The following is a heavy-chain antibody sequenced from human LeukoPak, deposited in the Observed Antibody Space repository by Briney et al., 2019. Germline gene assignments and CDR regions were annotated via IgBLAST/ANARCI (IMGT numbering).Heavy chain of an antibody. D-gene: IGHD6-13*01. CDR2: IWYDGSNK. J-gene: IGHJ5*02. CDR1: GFTFSSYG. CDR3: ARVERESSSWFLTPFDP. V-gene: IGHV3-33*01. Sequence: PGRSLRLSCAASGFTFSSYGMHWVRQAPGKGLEWVAVIWYDGSNKYYADSVKGRFTISRDNAKNSLYLQMNSLRAEDTAVYYCARVERESSSWFLTPFDPWGQGTLVTVSS.